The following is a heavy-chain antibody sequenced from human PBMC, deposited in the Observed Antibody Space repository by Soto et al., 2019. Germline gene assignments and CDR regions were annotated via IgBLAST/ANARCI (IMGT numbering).Heavy chain of an antibody. CDR1: GGSISSGDYY. CDR2: IYYSWST. V-gene: IGHV4-30-4*01. CDR3: AREGIAAAGSPVGWFDP. J-gene: IGHJ5*02. D-gene: IGHD6-13*01. Sequence: SETLSLTCTVSGGSISSGDYYWSWIRQPPGKGLEWIGYIYYSWSTYYNPSLKSRVTISVDTSKNQFSLKLSSVTAADTAVYYCAREGIAAAGSPVGWFDPWGQGTLVTVSS.